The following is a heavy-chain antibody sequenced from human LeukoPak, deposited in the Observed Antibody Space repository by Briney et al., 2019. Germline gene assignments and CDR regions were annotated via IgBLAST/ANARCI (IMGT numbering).Heavy chain of an antibody. CDR2: IYSGGST. D-gene: IGHD6-6*01. CDR3: ARSIAARPLIYCGMDV. V-gene: IGHV3-66*01. Sequence: GGSLRLSCAASGFTVSSNYMSWVRQAPGKGLEWVSVIYSGGSTYYADSVKGRFTISRDNSKNTLYLQMNSLRAEDTAVYYCARSIAARPLIYCGMDVWGQGTTVTVSS. J-gene: IGHJ6*02. CDR1: GFTVSSNY.